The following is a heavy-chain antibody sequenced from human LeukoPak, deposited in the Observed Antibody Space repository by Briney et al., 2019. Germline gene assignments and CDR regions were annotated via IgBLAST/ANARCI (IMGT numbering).Heavy chain of an antibody. Sequence: SETLSLTCTVSGGSISSGGYYWSWIRQPPGKGLEWIGYIYHSGSTYHNPSLKSRVTISVDRSKNQFSLKLSSVTAADTAVYYCARASSNDFWSGPNWFDPWGQGTLVTVSS. D-gene: IGHD3-3*01. CDR1: GGSISSGGYY. CDR2: IYHSGST. J-gene: IGHJ5*02. CDR3: ARASSNDFWSGPNWFDP. V-gene: IGHV4-30-2*01.